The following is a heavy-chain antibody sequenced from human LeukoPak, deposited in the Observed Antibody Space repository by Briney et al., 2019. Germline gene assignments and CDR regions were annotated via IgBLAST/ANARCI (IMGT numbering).Heavy chain of an antibody. V-gene: IGHV3-7*01. Sequence: GGSLRLSCAASGFTFSSYWMSWVRQAPGKGLEWVANIKQDGSEKYYVDSVKGRFTISRDNAKNSLYLQMNSLRAEDTAVYYCARAKPYYDILTGPYYYYYGMDVWGQGTTVTVSS. CDR1: GFTFSSYW. CDR3: ARAKPYYDILTGPYYYYYGMDV. D-gene: IGHD3-9*01. J-gene: IGHJ6*02. CDR2: IKQDGSEK.